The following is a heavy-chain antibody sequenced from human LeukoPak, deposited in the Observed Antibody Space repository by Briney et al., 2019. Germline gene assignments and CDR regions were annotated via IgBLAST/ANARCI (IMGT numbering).Heavy chain of an antibody. Sequence: PGGSLRLSCAASGFTFNTYTMNWVRQAPGKGLEWVSYISGSSGIIDYADSVRGRFTISRDNAKNSLYLQMNSLRAEDTAVYYCARDGYWCRDYWGQGSLVTVSS. CDR1: GFTFNTYT. J-gene: IGHJ4*02. CDR2: ISGSSGII. D-gene: IGHD2-8*02. V-gene: IGHV3-48*01. CDR3: ARDGYWCRDY.